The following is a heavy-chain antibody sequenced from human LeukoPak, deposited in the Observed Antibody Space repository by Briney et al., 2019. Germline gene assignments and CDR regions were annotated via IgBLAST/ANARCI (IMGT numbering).Heavy chain of an antibody. Sequence: GGSLRLSCAASGFTFSSYWMHWVRQAPGKGLVWVSRINSDGSSTSYADSVKGRFTISRDNAKNTLYLQMNSLRAEDTAVYYCARVIVRRDGYNGYFDYWGQGTLVTVSS. CDR2: INSDGSST. V-gene: IGHV3-74*01. CDR1: GFTFSSYW. D-gene: IGHD5-24*01. CDR3: ARVIVRRDGYNGYFDY. J-gene: IGHJ4*02.